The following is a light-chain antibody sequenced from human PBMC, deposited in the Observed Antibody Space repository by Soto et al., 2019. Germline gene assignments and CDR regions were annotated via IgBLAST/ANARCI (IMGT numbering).Light chain of an antibody. CDR1: SGAVTSGHY. Sequence: QAVVTQEPSVTVSPGGTVTLTCGSSSGAVTSGHYPYWFQQKPGQAPRTLIYDTSNKHSWTPARFSGALLGGKAALTLSGAQPEDEAEYYCVLSYGGVRRVFGGGTKLTVL. CDR2: DTS. J-gene: IGLJ2*01. V-gene: IGLV7-46*01. CDR3: VLSYGGVRRV.